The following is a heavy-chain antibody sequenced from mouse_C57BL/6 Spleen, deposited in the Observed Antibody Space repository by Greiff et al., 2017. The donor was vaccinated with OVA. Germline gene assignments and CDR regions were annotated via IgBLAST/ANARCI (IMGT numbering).Heavy chain of an antibody. Sequence: VQLQQSGAELARPGASVKLSCKASGYTFTSYGISWVKQRTGQGLEWIGEIYPRSGNTYYNEKFKGKATLTADKSSSTAYMELRSLTSEDSAVYFCASGGITTVVATDYFDYWGQGTTLTVSS. CDR1: GYTFTSYG. V-gene: IGHV1-81*01. CDR2: IYPRSGNT. CDR3: ASGGITTVVATDYFDY. J-gene: IGHJ2*01. D-gene: IGHD1-1*01.